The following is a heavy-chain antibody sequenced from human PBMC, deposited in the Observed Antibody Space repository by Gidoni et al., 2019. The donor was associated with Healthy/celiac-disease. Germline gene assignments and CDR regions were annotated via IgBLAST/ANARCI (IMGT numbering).Heavy chain of an antibody. CDR3: AGDNTAMVSLDY. D-gene: IGHD5-18*01. V-gene: IGHV4-61*02. CDR1: GGHISSGSYY. CDR2: IYTSGSP. Sequence: QVQLQESGPALVKPSQTLSLTCTASGGHISSGSYYCSWIRQPAGKGLEWIGRIYTSGSPNYNPSLKSRVTISVDTSKNQFSLKLSSVTAADTAVYYCAGDNTAMVSLDYWGQGTLVTVSS. J-gene: IGHJ4*02.